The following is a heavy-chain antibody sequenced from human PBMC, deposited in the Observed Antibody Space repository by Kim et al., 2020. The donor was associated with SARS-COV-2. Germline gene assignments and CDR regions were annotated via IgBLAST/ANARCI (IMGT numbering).Heavy chain of an antibody. D-gene: IGHD3-10*01. CDR2: ISAYNGNT. CDR3: ARAPSPLLWFGELFSVEYYYYGMDV. J-gene: IGHJ6*02. Sequence: ASVKVSCKASGYTFTSYGISWVRQAPGQGLEWMGWISAYNGNTNYAQKLQGRVTMTTDTSTSTAYMELRSLRSDDTAVYYCARAPSPLLWFGELFSVEYYYYGMDVWGQGTTVTVSS. V-gene: IGHV1-18*01. CDR1: GYTFTSYG.